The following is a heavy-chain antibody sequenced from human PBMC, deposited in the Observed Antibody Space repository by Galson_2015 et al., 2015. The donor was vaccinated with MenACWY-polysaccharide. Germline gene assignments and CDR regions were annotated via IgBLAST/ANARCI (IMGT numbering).Heavy chain of an antibody. D-gene: IGHD1-26*01. J-gene: IGHJ3*02. Sequence: SVKVSCKAYGGIFKASAISWVRQAPGQGLEWMGRIIPVLNVTNYAQKFQDRVTITAAKSTSTGYMELRNLTLVDTAVYFCARDQGGYSGSYPHTWGQGTVVSVSS. CDR2: IIPVLNVT. V-gene: IGHV1-69*04. CDR3: ARDQGGYSGSYPHT. CDR1: GGIFKASA.